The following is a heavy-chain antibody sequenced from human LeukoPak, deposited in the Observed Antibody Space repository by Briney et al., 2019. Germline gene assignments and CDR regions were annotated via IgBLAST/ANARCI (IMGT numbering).Heavy chain of an antibody. CDR1: GYTFTAYY. J-gene: IGHJ6*03. Sequence: ASVKVSCKASGYTFTAYYIHWVRQAPGQGLEWMGIINPSGGTTSYAQKFQGRVTISVDTSKNQFSLKLSSVTAADTAVYYCARTNYGDQNNYYYYMDVWGKGTTVTVSS. D-gene: IGHD4-17*01. V-gene: IGHV1-46*01. CDR3: ARTNYGDQNNYYYYMDV. CDR2: INPSGGTT.